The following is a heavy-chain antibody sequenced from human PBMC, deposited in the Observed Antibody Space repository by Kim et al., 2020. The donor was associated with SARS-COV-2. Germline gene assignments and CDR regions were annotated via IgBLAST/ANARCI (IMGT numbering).Heavy chain of an antibody. V-gene: IGHV3-11*04. CDR1: GFTFSDYY. CDR2: ISSSGSTI. D-gene: IGHD2-2*01. J-gene: IGHJ4*02. Sequence: GGSLRLSCAASGFTFSDYYMSWIRQAPGKGLEWVSYISSSGSTIYYADSLKGRFTISRDNAKNSLYLQMNSLRAEDTAVYYCARDIAPLGYCSSTSCYEGGGLVDYWGQGTLVTVSS. CDR3: ARDIAPLGYCSSTSCYEGGGLVDY.